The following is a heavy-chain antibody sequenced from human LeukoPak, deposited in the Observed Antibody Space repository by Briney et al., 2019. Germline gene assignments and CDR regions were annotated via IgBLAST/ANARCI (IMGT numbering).Heavy chain of an antibody. D-gene: IGHD6-19*01. Sequence: ASVKASCKASGYTFTDYYIHWVRQAPGQGLEWIGWINPDSGGTSYAQKFQGRVTMTRETSIITAYMELSRLRSDDTAVYYCAREVAGTIYSDYWGQGTLVTVSS. CDR2: INPDSGGT. J-gene: IGHJ4*02. CDR1: GYTFTDYY. V-gene: IGHV1-2*02. CDR3: AREVAGTIYSDY.